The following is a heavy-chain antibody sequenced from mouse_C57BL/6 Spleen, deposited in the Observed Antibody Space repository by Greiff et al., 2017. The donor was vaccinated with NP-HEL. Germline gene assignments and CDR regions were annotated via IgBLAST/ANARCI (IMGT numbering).Heavy chain of an antibody. Sequence: VHLVESGPELVKPGASVKISCKASGYAFSSSWMNWVKQRPGKGLEWIGRIYPGDGDTNYNGKFKGKATLTADKSSSTAYLQLSSLTSEDSAVYFCARSDYGSSYYFDYWGQGTTLTVSS. CDR2: IYPGDGDT. D-gene: IGHD1-1*01. CDR3: ARSDYGSSYYFDY. J-gene: IGHJ2*01. V-gene: IGHV1-82*01. CDR1: GYAFSSSW.